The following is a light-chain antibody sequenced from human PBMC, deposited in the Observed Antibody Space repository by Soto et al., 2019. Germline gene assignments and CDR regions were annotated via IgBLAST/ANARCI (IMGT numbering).Light chain of an antibody. CDR2: GAS. J-gene: IGKJ1*01. CDR1: QSISSW. CDR3: QQYTSYPWT. V-gene: IGKV1-5*01. Sequence: EIQMTQSPSTLSASVGDRVTVTCRASQSISSWLAWYQQKPGKAPNLLIYGASSLESGVPSRFSGSGSGTEFTLTLSSLHPDDSATYYCQQYTSYPWTFGQGTKVDIK.